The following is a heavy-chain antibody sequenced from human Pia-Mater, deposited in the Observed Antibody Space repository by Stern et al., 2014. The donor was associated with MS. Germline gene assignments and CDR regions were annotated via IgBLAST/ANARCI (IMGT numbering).Heavy chain of an antibody. V-gene: IGHV2-70*04. D-gene: IGHD6-19*01. J-gene: IGHJ4*02. CDR2: IDWNDEK. CDR1: GFSLSTSGMR. CDR3: ARTTPGCSTGRAGLFDF. Sequence: ESGPAVVKPTQTLTLTCTFSGFSLSTSGMRVSWIRLPPGKALEWLGRIDWNDEKFYSISLKTRLTISRDTSKNQVVLTMTNMDPVDTATYYCARTTPGCSTGRAGLFDFWGQGAPVTVSS.